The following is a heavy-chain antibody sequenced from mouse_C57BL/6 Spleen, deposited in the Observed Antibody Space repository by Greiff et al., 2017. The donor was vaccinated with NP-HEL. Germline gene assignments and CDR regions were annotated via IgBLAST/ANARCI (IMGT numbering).Heavy chain of an antibody. CDR2: IWSGGST. CDR1: GFSLTRYG. V-gene: IGHV2-2*01. D-gene: IGHD2-3*01. CDR3: ARKGVYDGHYFDY. J-gene: IGHJ2*01. Sequence: VKLVESGPGLVQPSQSLSITCPVSGFSLTRYGVHWVRQSPGKGLAWLGVIWSGGSTDYNAAFISRLSISKDNSKSQVFFKMNSLQADDTAIYYCARKGVYDGHYFDYWGQGTTLTVSS.